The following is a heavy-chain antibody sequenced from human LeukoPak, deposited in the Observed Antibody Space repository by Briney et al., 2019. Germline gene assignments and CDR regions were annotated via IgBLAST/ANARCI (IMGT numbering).Heavy chain of an antibody. CDR3: AGPWDQVGFDP. D-gene: IGHD1-26*01. CDR2: IYPKTGGT. J-gene: IGHJ5*02. V-gene: IGHV1-2*02. Sequence: ASVKVSCTASGYTLTGYYLHWVRQAPGQGLEWMGWIYPKTGGTSYAQKFQGRVTMTRDTSTSTASMELIGLRSDDTAVYYCAGPWDQVGFDPWGQGTLVSVSS. CDR1: GYTLTGYY.